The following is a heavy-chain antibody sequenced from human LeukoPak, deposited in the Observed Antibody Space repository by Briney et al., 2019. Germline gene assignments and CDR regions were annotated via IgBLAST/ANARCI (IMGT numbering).Heavy chain of an antibody. V-gene: IGHV3-53*01. CDR3: ARNILFAFDI. CDR1: GLSISSSY. CDR2: IYNDGST. J-gene: IGHJ3*02. Sequence: PGGSLRLSCAAAGLSISSSYMRRGRQAPGEGLEWGSIIYNDGSTYYADSMKGRFTISRDNSKNTLYLQVNSLRAEDTAMYYCARNILFAFDIWGQGTMVTVSS.